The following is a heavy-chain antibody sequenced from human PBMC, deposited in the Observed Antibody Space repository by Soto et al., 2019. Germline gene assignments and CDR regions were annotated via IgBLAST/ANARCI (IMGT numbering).Heavy chain of an antibody. V-gene: IGHV3-7*01. CDR2: IKQDGSEK. CDR1: GFTFSSYW. Sequence: QTGGSLRLSCAASGFTFSSYWMSWVRQAPGKGLEWVANIKQDGSEKYYVDSVKGRFTISRDNAKNSLYLQMNSLRAEDTAVYYCARDQPIQLWLQSLRGMDVWGQGTTVTVSS. J-gene: IGHJ6*02. D-gene: IGHD5-18*01. CDR3: ARDQPIQLWLQSLRGMDV.